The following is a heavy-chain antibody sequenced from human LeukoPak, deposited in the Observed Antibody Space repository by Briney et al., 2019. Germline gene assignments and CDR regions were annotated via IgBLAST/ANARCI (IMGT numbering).Heavy chain of an antibody. CDR2: ISAYNGNT. Sequence: ASVKVSCKASGYTFTSYGISWVRQAPGQRLEWMGWISAYNGNTNYAQKLQGRVTMTTDTSTSTAYMELRSLRSDDTAVYYCARDLRGVVVMWYYFDYWGQGTLVTVSS. D-gene: IGHD2-21*01. V-gene: IGHV1-18*01. CDR1: GYTFTSYG. CDR3: ARDLRGVVVMWYYFDY. J-gene: IGHJ4*02.